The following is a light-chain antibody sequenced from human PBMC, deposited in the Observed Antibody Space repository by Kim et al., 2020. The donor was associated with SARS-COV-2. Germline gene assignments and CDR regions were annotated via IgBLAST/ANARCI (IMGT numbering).Light chain of an antibody. CDR3: QQRSNWHPIT. CDR1: QSISSY. V-gene: IGKV3-11*01. CDR2: DAS. Sequence: AHGERAALSCRARQSISSYLAWYQQKPGEAPRLLIYDASNRATGIPARFSGSGSGTDFTLTISSLEPEDFAVYYCQQRSNWHPITFGQGTRLEIK. J-gene: IGKJ5*01.